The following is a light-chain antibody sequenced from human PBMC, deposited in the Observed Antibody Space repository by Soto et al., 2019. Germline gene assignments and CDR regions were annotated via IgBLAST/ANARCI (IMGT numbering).Light chain of an antibody. J-gene: IGKJ2*01. Sequence: EIVLTQSPGPLSLSPGDRATLSCRAIQSVSDNFVDWYHHNPRQPPRLFILPASGRAAGIPDRVSGSGSGTDFTLTISRLEPEDFAVYYCNPYGSSPYTFAEGNQLAT. CDR1: QSVSDNF. CDR3: NPYGSSPYT. CDR2: PAS. V-gene: IGKV3-20*01.